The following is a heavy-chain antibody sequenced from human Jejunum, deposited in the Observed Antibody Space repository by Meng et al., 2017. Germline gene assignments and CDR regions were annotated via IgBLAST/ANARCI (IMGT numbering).Heavy chain of an antibody. Sequence: DGQQVESGGGLVQPGGSLRLSCAASGVTFSSDWLHRVRQFPGKGLVWVSRISNCGRTTTYAECIKGRFTISRDNSKNTLYLQMNSLRAEDTAVYYCIRGRGDKYGYFDYWGQGTLVTVSS. J-gene: IGHJ4*02. V-gene: IGHV3-74*01. D-gene: IGHD5-18*01. CDR3: IRGRGDKYGYFDY. CDR2: ISNCGRTT. CDR1: GVTFSSDW.